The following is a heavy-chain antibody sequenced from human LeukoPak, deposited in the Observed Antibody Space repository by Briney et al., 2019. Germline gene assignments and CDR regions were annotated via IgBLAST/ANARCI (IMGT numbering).Heavy chain of an antibody. Sequence: PSETLSLTCTVSGGSVSSGSYYWSWIRQPPGKGLEWIGYIYYSGSTYYNPSLKSRVTISVDTSKNQFSLKLSSVTAADTAVYYCARDQVLRGKNYYYYYGMDVWGQGTTVTVSS. CDR1: GGSVSSGSYY. CDR3: ARDQVLRGKNYYYYYGMDV. CDR2: IYYSGST. V-gene: IGHV4-30-4*01. D-gene: IGHD3-3*01. J-gene: IGHJ6*02.